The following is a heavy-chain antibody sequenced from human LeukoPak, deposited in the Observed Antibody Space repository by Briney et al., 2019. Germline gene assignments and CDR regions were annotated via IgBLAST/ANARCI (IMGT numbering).Heavy chain of an antibody. CDR2: TYSGGTT. J-gene: IGHJ6*02. Sequence: GGSLRLSCAASGFTLSSYEMNWVRQAPGKGLEWVSVTYSGGTTYYADAVKGRFTVSRDTSKNTLYLQMNSLRAEDTSVYYCARDRSTSYYYYGMDVWGQGTTVTVSS. V-gene: IGHV3-66*01. D-gene: IGHD2/OR15-2a*01. CDR1: GFTLSSYE. CDR3: ARDRSTSYYYYGMDV.